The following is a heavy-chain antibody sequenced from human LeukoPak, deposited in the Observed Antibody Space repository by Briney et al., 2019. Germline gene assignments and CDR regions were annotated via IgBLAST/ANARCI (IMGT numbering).Heavy chain of an antibody. J-gene: IGHJ4*02. CDR1: GFTFSSYS. V-gene: IGHV3-48*04. Sequence: PGGFLRLSCAASGFTFSSYSMNWVRQAPGKGLEWVSYISSSSSTIYYADSVKGRFTISRDNAKNSLYLQMNSLRAEDTAVYYCARSSGSYYGYWGQGTLVTVSS. D-gene: IGHD1-26*01. CDR3: ARSSGSYYGY. CDR2: ISSSSSTI.